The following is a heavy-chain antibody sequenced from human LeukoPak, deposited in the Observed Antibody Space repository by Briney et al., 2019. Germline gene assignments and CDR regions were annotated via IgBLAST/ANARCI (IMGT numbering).Heavy chain of an antibody. J-gene: IGHJ4*02. CDR1: GFMFSGYW. CDR3: AKTYNWNDIGNFDY. V-gene: IGHV3-7*01. Sequence: PGGSLRLSCAASGFMFSGYWMSWVRQAPGKGLEWVANIKVDGSEKNYVGSVKGRLTISRDNAKNSLYLQMNSLRVEDTAVYYCAKTYNWNDIGNFDYWGQGTLVTVSS. D-gene: IGHD1-1*01. CDR2: IKVDGSEK.